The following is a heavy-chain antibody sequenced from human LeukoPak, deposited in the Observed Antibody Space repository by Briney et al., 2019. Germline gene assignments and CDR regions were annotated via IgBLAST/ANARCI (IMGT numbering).Heavy chain of an antibody. CDR2: IYYSGST. CDR3: ARGRSDSSGWYD. V-gene: IGHV4-39*07. CDR1: GGSISSSSYY. D-gene: IGHD6-19*01. Sequence: SETLSLTCTVSGGSISSSSYYWGWIRQPPGKGLEWIGSIYYSGSTYYNPSLKSRVTISVDTSKNQFSLKLSSVTAADTAVYYCARGRSDSSGWYDWGQGTLVTVSS. J-gene: IGHJ4*02.